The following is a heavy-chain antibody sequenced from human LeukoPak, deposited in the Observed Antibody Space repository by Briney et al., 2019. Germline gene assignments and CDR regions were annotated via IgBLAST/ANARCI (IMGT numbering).Heavy chain of an antibody. D-gene: IGHD4-23*01. CDR1: GFTFSSYE. V-gene: IGHV3-48*03. Sequence: TGGSLRLSCAASGFTFSSYEMNWVRQAPGKVLEWFSYISSSGSTIYYADSVKGRFTISRDNAKNSLYLQMNSLRAEDTAVYYCARDRLRWPKIDYWGQGTLVTVSS. CDR3: ARDRLRWPKIDY. CDR2: ISSSGSTI. J-gene: IGHJ4*02.